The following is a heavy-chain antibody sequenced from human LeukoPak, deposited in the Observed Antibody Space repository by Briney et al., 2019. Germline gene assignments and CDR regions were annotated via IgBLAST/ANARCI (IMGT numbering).Heavy chain of an antibody. CDR1: GFTFSGSA. J-gene: IGHJ6*03. Sequence: GGSLRLSCAASGFTFSGSAMHWVRQASGKGLEWVGRIRSKANSYATAYAASVKGRFTISRDDSKNTAYLQMNSLKTEDTAVYYCTRPPFYSSSPARDYYYMDVWGKGTTVTVSS. CDR3: TRPPFYSSSPARDYYYMDV. D-gene: IGHD6-6*01. CDR2: IRSKANSYAT. V-gene: IGHV3-73*01.